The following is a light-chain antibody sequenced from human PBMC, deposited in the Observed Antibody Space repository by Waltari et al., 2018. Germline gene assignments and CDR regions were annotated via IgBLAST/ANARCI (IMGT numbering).Light chain of an antibody. Sequence: EVMMTQSPATLSVSPGERATLSCRASQSVSSDLAWYQQKPGPAPRLLIYAASTRATGIPARFSGSGSGTEFTLTISSLQSEDFAVYYCQQYNSWPRTFGLGTKVETK. V-gene: IGKV3-15*01. CDR1: QSVSSD. CDR2: AAS. CDR3: QQYNSWPRT. J-gene: IGKJ1*01.